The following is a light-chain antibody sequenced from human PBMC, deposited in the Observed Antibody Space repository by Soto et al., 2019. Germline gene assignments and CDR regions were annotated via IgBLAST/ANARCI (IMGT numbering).Light chain of an antibody. J-gene: IGLJ3*02. V-gene: IGLV2-14*01. Sequence: QSALTQPACVSGSPGQSITISCTGTSGDIGGYNYVSWYQQHPGKAPKLLISEVTNRPSGVSNRFSGSKSGNTASLTISGLQAEDEADYYCRSFSADTTPVLFGGGTQLTVL. CDR1: SGDIGGYNY. CDR3: RSFSADTTPVL. CDR2: EVT.